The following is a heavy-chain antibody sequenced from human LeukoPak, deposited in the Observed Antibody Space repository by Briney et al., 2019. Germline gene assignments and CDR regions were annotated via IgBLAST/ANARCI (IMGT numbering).Heavy chain of an antibody. D-gene: IGHD5-12*01. Sequence: GGSLRLSCAASGFTSSNHWMAWVRQTPGKGPEWVANIDEDGDVKSYAESVKGRFTVSRDNGRASVDLQMNSLRAEDTAIYYCARHVPRGRSDFDCWGQGVLVTVSS. CDR3: ARHVPRGRSDFDC. CDR1: GFTSSNHW. CDR2: IDEDGDVK. V-gene: IGHV3-7*01. J-gene: IGHJ4*02.